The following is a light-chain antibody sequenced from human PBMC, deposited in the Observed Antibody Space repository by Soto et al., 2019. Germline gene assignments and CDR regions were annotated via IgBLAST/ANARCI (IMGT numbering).Light chain of an antibody. CDR2: GAS. V-gene: IGKV3-20*01. Sequence: EIVLTQSQDTLSLSPGERATLSCRASQSITNNYFYWYQQKPGQAPRLLIFGASSRATGIPDRFSGSGSGTDFTLTISRLEAEDFAVYYCQQYVRAPRTFGPGTKVDVK. CDR3: QQYVRAPRT. J-gene: IGKJ3*01. CDR1: QSITNNY.